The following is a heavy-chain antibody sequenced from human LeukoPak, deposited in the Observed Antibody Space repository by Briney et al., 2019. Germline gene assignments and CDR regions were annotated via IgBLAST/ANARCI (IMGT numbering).Heavy chain of an antibody. D-gene: IGHD3-10*01. Sequence: GGSLRLSCAASGFTFSNCGMSWVRQAPGKGLEWVSVIGGDGNTFYADSVKGRFIISRDNYENTLFLQMNSLRAEDTAVYYCAKGPYGFGIYYGKDVWGPGAKVNVS. CDR3: AKGPYGFGIYYGKDV. V-gene: IGHV3-23*01. CDR1: GFTFSNCG. J-gene: IGHJ6*02. CDR2: IGGDGNT.